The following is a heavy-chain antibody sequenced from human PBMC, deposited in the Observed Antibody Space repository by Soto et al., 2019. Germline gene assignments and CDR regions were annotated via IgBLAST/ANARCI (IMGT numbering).Heavy chain of an antibody. CDR3: ARGPALLPHRTAGGVDAAFDI. CDR1: GYTFTGYY. D-gene: IGHD2-8*02. J-gene: IGHJ3*02. Sequence: ASVKVSCKASGYTFTGYYMHWVRQAPGQGLEWMGWINPNSGGTNYAQKFQGWVTMTRDTSISTAYMELSRLRSDDTAVYYCARGPALLPHRTAGGVDAAFDIWGQGTMVTVSS. CDR2: INPNSGGT. V-gene: IGHV1-2*04.